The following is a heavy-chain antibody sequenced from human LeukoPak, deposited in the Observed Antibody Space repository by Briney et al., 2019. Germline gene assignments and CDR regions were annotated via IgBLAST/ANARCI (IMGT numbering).Heavy chain of an antibody. J-gene: IGHJ5*02. CDR3: ARDVGRDGFNLRNWFDP. Sequence: SETLSLTCTVSGGSINNGTYYWSWIRPHPGKGLVWIGYISYSGSTYYNPSLKSRLTISVDTSKNQFSLKLTSVTAADTAVYYCARDVGRDGFNLRNWFDPWGQGTLVSVSS. CDR1: GGSINNGTYY. CDR2: ISYSGST. V-gene: IGHV4-31*03. D-gene: IGHD5-24*01.